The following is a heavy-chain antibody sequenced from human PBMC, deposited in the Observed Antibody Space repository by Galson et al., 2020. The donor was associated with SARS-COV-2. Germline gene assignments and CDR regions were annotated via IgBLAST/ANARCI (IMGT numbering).Heavy chain of an antibody. Sequence: SETLSLTCSVSGGSISSGAYYWSWIRQNPGRGLEWIGYIYNSGRTSYNPSLESRLTISVDTSKNQFSLRLSSVTAADTAVYYCARLHYGEYAPEAFDIWGPGTRVTVAS. CDR1: GGSISSGAYY. CDR2: IYNSGRT. D-gene: IGHD4-17*01. J-gene: IGHJ3*02. CDR3: ARLHYGEYAPEAFDI. V-gene: IGHV4-31*03.